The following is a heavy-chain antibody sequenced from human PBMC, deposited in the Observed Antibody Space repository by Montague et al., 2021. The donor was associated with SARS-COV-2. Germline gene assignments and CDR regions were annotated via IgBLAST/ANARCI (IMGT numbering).Heavy chain of an antibody. Sequence: SLRLSCAVSGFTFDNYGMSWVRQAPGKGLEWVSGISRSGDSTAYGDSVKGRFTISRDNAKNSLYLQMNNLRVEDTAFYHCSRGGGMIRGVVDFWGQGILVSVSS. J-gene: IGHJ4*02. V-gene: IGHV3-20*01. CDR3: SRGGGMIRGVVDF. CDR2: ISRSGDST. CDR1: GFTFDNYG. D-gene: IGHD3-10*01.